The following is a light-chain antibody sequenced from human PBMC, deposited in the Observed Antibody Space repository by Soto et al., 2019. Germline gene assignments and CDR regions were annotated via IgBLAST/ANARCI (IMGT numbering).Light chain of an antibody. CDR1: SSNIGSNT. CDR2: SNN. Sequence: QSVLTQPPSASGTPGQRVTISCSGSSSNIGSNTVNWYQQLPGTAPKLLIYSNNQRPSGVPDRFSGSKSGTSASLDISGRQSDDEATYYCASWDDSLNGLVFCGGTTVTVL. CDR3: ASWDDSLNGLV. J-gene: IGLJ2*01. V-gene: IGLV1-44*01.